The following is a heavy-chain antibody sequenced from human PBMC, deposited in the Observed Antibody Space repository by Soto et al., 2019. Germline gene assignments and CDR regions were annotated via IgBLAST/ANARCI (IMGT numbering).Heavy chain of an antibody. D-gene: IGHD5-18*01. CDR3: ARDNPHSYLHQALDYY. CDR1: GFTFSSYA. J-gene: IGHJ4*02. Sequence: GGSLRLSCAASGFTFSSYAMHWVRQAPGKGLEWVAVISYVGSNKYYADSVKGRFTISRDNSKNTLYLQMNSLRADDTAVYYCARDNPHSYLHQALDYYWGQGTLVTVSS. CDR2: ISYVGSNK. V-gene: IGHV3-30-3*01.